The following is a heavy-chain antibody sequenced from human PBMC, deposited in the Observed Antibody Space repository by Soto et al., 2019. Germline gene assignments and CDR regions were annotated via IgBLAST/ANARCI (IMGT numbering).Heavy chain of an antibody. CDR1: GFSLTIGVVG. Sequence: QITLKVSGPTLVKPTQTLTLTCTFSGFSLTIGVVGVGSIRQSPGEALERLALIYWYDEQYYNTYLTNRLTMTRDTAKDQVVLTMAKIDALDTATCYCAYSLPGRSGYDVWGQGTTATVSS. CDR3: AYSLPGRSGYDV. J-gene: IGHJ6*02. D-gene: IGHD6-13*01. V-gene: IGHV2-5*01. CDR2: IYWYDEQ.